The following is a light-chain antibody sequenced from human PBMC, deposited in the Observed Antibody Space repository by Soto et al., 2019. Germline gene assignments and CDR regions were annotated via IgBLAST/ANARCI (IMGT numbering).Light chain of an antibody. CDR2: GAS. CDR3: QQYNNWPPIT. J-gene: IGKJ5*01. Sequence: EIVMTQSPATLSVSPVERATLSFTASQSVSSNLAWYQQKPGQAPRLLIYGASTRATGIPARFSGSGSGTDFTLTISSLQSEDFAVYYCQQYNNWPPITFGQGTRLETK. V-gene: IGKV3-15*01. CDR1: QSVSSN.